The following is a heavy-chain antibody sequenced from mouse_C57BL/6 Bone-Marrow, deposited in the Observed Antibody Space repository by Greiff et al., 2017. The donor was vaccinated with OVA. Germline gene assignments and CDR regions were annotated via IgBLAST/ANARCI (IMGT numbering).Heavy chain of an antibody. D-gene: IGHD4-1*01. Sequence: QVQLQQPGAELVKPGASVTLSCKASGYTFTSYWMHWVKQRPGQGLEWIGMIHPNSGSTNYNEKFKSKATLTVDTSSSTAYMQLSSLTSEDSAVYYCARNGVGRWYFDVWGTGTTVTVSS. CDR2: IHPNSGST. CDR3: ARNGVGRWYFDV. J-gene: IGHJ1*03. V-gene: IGHV1-64*01. CDR1: GYTFTSYW.